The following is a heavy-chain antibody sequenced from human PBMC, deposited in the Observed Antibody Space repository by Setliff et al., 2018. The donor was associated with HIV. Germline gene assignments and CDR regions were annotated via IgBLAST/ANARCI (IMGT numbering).Heavy chain of an antibody. D-gene: IGHD3-3*01. CDR2: IYHSEYT. J-gene: IGHJ4*02. V-gene: IGHV4-4*02. Sequence: PSETLSLTCAVSGGSISSDNWWTWVRQAPGKGLEWIGEIYHSEYTNYNPSLKSRVSMSVDKSKNQFSVKLNSVTAADPAVYYCARDRSDWFYWGQGTLVTVSS. CDR1: GGSISSDNW. CDR3: ARDRSDWFY.